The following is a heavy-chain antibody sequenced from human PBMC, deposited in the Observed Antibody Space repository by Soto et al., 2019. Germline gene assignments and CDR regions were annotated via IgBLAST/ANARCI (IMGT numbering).Heavy chain of an antibody. V-gene: IGHV4-34*01. Sequence: ASKTLSLTCAVYGGSFSGYYWSWIRQPPGKGLEWIGEINHSGSTNYNPSLKSRVTISVDTSKNQFSLKLSSVTAADTAVYYCARGRYCSSTSCPTYYYYGMDVWGQGTTVTGSS. D-gene: IGHD2-2*01. J-gene: IGHJ6*02. CDR3: ARGRYCSSTSCPTYYYYGMDV. CDR2: INHSGST. CDR1: GGSFSGYY.